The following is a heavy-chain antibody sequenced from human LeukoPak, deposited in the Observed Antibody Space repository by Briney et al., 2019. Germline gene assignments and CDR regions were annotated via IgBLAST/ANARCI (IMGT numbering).Heavy chain of an antibody. CDR2: ISGSGGST. D-gene: IGHD3-10*01. V-gene: IGHV3-23*01. J-gene: IGHJ4*02. CDR3: ARVTMVRGVTSFDY. Sequence: GGSLRLSCAASGFTFSSYAMSWVRQAPGKGLEWVSAISGSGGSTYYADSVKGRFTISRDNSKNTLYLQMNSLRAEDTAVYYCARVTMVRGVTSFDYWGQGTLVTVSS. CDR1: GFTFSSYA.